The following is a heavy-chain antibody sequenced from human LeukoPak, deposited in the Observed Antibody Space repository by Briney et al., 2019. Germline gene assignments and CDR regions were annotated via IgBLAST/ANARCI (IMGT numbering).Heavy chain of an antibody. V-gene: IGHV4-59*01. D-gene: IGHD6-19*01. CDR1: GGSISSYY. CDR2: IYYSGST. J-gene: IGHJ4*02. Sequence: SETLSLTCTVSGGSISSYYWSWIRQPPGKGLEWIGYIYYSGSTNYNPSLKSRVTISVDTSKNQFSLKLSSVIAADTAVYYCARVYSSGSDYWGQGTLVTVSS. CDR3: ARVYSSGSDY.